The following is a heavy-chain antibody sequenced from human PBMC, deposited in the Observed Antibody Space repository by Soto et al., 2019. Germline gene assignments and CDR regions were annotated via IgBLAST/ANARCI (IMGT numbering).Heavy chain of an antibody. CDR3: AKDGGYCISTSCFNWFDH. CDR1: GFTFSSYA. V-gene: IGHV3-23*01. CDR2: ISGSGGST. Sequence: EVQLLESGGGLVQPGGSLRLSCAASGFTFSSYAMSWVRQAPGKGLEWVSAISGSGGSTYYADSVKGRFTISRDNSKNTXXLQMNSLRAEDTAVYYCAKDGGYCISTSCFNWFDHWGQGTVVTVSS. D-gene: IGHD2-2*01. J-gene: IGHJ5*02.